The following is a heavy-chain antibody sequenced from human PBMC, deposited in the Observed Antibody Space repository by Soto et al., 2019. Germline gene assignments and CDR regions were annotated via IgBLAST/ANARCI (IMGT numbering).Heavy chain of an antibody. CDR3: ATKGGGYYFQFDP. CDR2: ISSGGTNI. Sequence: QVQLVESGGGFVKPGGSLRLSCAASGFTFSDYYMSWIRQAPGKGLEWVSYISSGGTNIYYADSVKGRFTISRDDAKNSLFLQMNSLRPEDTAVYFCATKGGGYYFQFDPWGQGTLVTVSS. CDR1: GFTFSDYY. J-gene: IGHJ5*02. D-gene: IGHD3-22*01. V-gene: IGHV3-11*01.